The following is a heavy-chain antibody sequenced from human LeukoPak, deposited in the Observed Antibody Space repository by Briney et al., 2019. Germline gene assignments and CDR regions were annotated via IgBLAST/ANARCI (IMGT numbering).Heavy chain of an antibody. J-gene: IGHJ4*02. CDR2: IYYSGST. CDR1: GGSISSHY. V-gene: IGHV4-59*08. D-gene: IGHD6-19*01. CDR3: ARQGSGWYYFDY. Sequence: SETLSLTCTVSGGSISSHYWSWIRQPPGKGLEWIGYIYYSGSTNYNPSLNSRATMSVETSKHQFSLKLNFVTAADTAVYYCARQGSGWYYFDYWGQGTVVTVSS.